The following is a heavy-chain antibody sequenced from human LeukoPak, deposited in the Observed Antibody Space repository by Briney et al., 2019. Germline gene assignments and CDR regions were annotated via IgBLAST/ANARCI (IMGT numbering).Heavy chain of an antibody. CDR2: IYYSGST. D-gene: IGHD1-1*01. Sequence: SETLSLACTVSGGSISTYYWSWIRQPPGKGLEWIGYIYYSGSTNYNPSLKSRVTISVDTSKNQFSLRLSSVTAADTAVYYCARHQPWGTTMGPVMDVWGQGTTVTVSS. V-gene: IGHV4-59*08. CDR1: GGSISTYY. CDR3: ARHQPWGTTMGPVMDV. J-gene: IGHJ6*02.